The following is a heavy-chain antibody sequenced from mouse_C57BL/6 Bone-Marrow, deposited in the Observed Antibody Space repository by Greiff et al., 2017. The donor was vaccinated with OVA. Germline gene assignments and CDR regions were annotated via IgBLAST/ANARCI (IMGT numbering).Heavy chain of an antibody. CDR1: GYTFTSYN. CDR2: IYPGNGDT. Sequence: SGAELVRPGASVQMSCKASGYTFTSYNMHWVKQTPRQGLEWIGAIYPGNGDTSYNQKFKGKATLTVDKSSSTAYMQLSSLTSEDSAVYFCASSYYYGSSYPYWYFDVWGTGTTVTVSS. CDR3: ASSYYYGSSYPYWYFDV. D-gene: IGHD1-1*01. V-gene: IGHV1-12*01. J-gene: IGHJ1*03.